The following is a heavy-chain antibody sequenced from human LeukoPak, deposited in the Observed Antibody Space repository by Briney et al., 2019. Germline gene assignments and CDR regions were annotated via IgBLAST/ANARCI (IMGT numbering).Heavy chain of an antibody. V-gene: IGHV3-74*01. CDR3: ARVYGLGMNEYYQY. CDR1: GLTFSKSW. CDR2: INNDGSST. J-gene: IGHJ1*01. D-gene: IGHD3-10*01. Sequence: PGGSLRLSCAASGLTFSKSWMHWVRQAPGKGLVWVSRINNDGSSTTYAGSVKGRFTVSRDNAKNMVYLHMNSLRVEDTAIYYCARVYGLGMNEYYQYWGQGTLVTVPS.